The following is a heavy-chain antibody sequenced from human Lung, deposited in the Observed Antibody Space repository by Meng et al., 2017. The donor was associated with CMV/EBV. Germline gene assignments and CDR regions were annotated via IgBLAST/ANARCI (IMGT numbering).Heavy chain of an antibody. CDR3: AKQSIAARSDY. CDR2: IYYSGST. D-gene: IGHD6-6*01. CDR1: GGSISSSSYY. Sequence: SXTXSLXXTVSGGSISSSSYYWGWIRQPPGKGLEWIGSIYYSGSTYYNPSLKSRVTISVDTSKNQFSLKLSSVTAADTAVYYCAKQSIAARSDYWDQGTLVTVAS. V-gene: IGHV4-39*01. J-gene: IGHJ4*02.